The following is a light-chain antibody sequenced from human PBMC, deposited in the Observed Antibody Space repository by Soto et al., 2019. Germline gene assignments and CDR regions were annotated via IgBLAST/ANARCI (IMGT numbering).Light chain of an antibody. Sequence: DFVLTQSPDSLAVSLGERVSISCKSSQSVFYDSNKKNYLAWYQQKPGHPPKLLIYWASTRESGVPDRFSGSGSGTDFTLTITSLQAEDVAVYYCQQYYDTPRTFGQGTKLEIK. CDR3: QQYYDTPRT. J-gene: IGKJ2*01. V-gene: IGKV4-1*01. CDR1: QSVFYDSNKKNY. CDR2: WAS.